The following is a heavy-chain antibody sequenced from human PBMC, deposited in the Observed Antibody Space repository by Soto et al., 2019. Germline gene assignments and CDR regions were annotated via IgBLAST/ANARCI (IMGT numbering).Heavy chain of an antibody. CDR3: ATVHNTSRSFDY. V-gene: IGHV3-23*01. J-gene: IGHJ4*02. CDR1: GFTFSIYA. Sequence: EVQLLESGGGLVQPGGSLRLSCAASGFTFSIYAMTWVRQAPGKGLEWVSTTGATGRTTYYADSVKGRFTVSRDNSKNTPDLQMSSLRAEDTAVYYCATVHNTSRSFDYWGQGTLVTVSS. CDR2: TGATGRTT. D-gene: IGHD1-20*01.